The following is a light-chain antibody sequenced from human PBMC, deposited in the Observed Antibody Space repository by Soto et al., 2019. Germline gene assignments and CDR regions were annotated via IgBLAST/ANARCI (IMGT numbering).Light chain of an antibody. CDR1: QSISSY. V-gene: IGKV1-39*01. J-gene: IGKJ4*01. Sequence: DIQMTQSPSSLSASVGDRVTITCRASQSISSYLNWYQQKPGKAPKLLIYAASSLQSGVPSRFSGSGSGTDFTLTISGLEPEDFAVYYCQQRASWPPFTFGGGTKVEIK. CDR3: QQRASWPPFT. CDR2: AAS.